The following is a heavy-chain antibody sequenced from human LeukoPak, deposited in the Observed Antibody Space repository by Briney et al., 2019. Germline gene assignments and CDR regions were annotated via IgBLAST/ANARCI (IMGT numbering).Heavy chain of an antibody. CDR2: ISYDGSNK. Sequence: GGSLRLSCAASGFTFSSYGMHWVRQAPGKGLEWVAVISYDGSNKYYADSVKGRFTISRDNSKNTLYLQMNSLRAEDTAVYYCAKDFAAGAFDIWGQGTMVTVSS. CDR3: AKDFAAGAFDI. CDR1: GFTFSSYG. V-gene: IGHV3-30*18. D-gene: IGHD3-3*01. J-gene: IGHJ3*02.